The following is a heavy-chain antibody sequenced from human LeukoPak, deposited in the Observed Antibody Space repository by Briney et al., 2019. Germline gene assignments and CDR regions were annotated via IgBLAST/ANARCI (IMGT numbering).Heavy chain of an antibody. V-gene: IGHV3-23*05. CDR3: AKHMTASSYGIDA. Sequence: GGSLRLSCSASGFTFTNYLMRWVRQAPGKGLEWVSSIDNAATGTYYADSVRGRFTISRDNSRNTVYLQINTLRAEDTAVYYCAKHMTASSYGIDAWGQGTTVTVSS. CDR1: GFTFTNYL. CDR2: IDNAATGT. J-gene: IGHJ6*02.